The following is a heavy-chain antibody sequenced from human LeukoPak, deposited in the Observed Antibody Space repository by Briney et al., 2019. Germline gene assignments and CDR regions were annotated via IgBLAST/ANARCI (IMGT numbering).Heavy chain of an antibody. CDR2: ISAYNGNT. V-gene: IGHV1-18*01. J-gene: IGHJ4*02. CDR1: GYTFTSYG. CDR3: ERELGILEWLLYLDY. D-gene: IGHD3-3*01. Sequence: GASVKVSCKASGYTFTSYGISWVRQAPGQGLEWMGWISAYNGNTNYAQKLQGRVTMTTDTSTSTAYMELRSLRCDDTAVYYCERELGILEWLLYLDYWGQGTLVTVSS.